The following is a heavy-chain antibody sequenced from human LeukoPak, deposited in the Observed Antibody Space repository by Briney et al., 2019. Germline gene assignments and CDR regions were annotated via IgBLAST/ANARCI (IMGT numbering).Heavy chain of an antibody. CDR3: VREVDSGSPGPGY. D-gene: IGHD5-12*01. CDR1: GFTFRTYG. CDR2: IWYDGSSK. J-gene: IGHJ4*02. Sequence: PGGSLRLSCAASGFTFRTYGMHWVRQAPGRGLEWVAVIWYDGSSKYYADSVKGRFTISRDNSENTLYLQMNSLRAEDTAVYYCVREVDSGSPGPGYWGQGTLVTVSS. V-gene: IGHV3-33*01.